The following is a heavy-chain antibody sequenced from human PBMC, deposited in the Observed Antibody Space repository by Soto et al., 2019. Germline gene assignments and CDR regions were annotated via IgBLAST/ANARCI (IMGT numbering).Heavy chain of an antibody. Sequence: QVQLQESGPGLVQPSQTLSLTCTVSGGSTSRSGYYWSWIRQHPGRGLEWIGYSYYSGSTYYNPSLKSRVTISVDTSKNQFSLNLSTVTAADTAVYYCARYKDSSGYYYTDYWGQGTLVTVSS. V-gene: IGHV4-31*03. CDR3: ARYKDSSGYYYTDY. J-gene: IGHJ4*02. D-gene: IGHD3-22*01. CDR1: GGSTSRSGYY. CDR2: SYYSGST.